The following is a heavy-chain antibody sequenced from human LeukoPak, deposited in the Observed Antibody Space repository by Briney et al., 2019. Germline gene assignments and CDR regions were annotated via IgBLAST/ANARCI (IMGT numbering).Heavy chain of an antibody. V-gene: IGHV1-2*02. J-gene: IGHJ6*03. CDR3: ARDIGYSSGRRTRFYYYYMDV. Sequence: GASVKVSCKASGYTFTGYYMHWVRQAPGQGLEWTGWINPNSGGTNYAQKFQGRVTMTRDTSIGTAYMELSRLRSDDTAVYYCARDIGYSSGRRTRFYYYYMDVWGKGTTVTVSS. D-gene: IGHD6-19*01. CDR1: GYTFTGYY. CDR2: INPNSGGT.